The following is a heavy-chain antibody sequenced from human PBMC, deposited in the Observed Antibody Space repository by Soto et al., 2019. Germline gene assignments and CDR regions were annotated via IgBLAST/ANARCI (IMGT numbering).Heavy chain of an antibody. CDR2: INAANGDT. J-gene: IGHJ4*02. Sequence: ASVKVSCKASGYTFTSYPMHWVRQAPGQGLERMGWINAANGDTKYSQKLQGRVTITRDPSAITAYMELSSLRSEDTAVYYCARDWTHYDSSGPGDYWGQGTLVTVSS. CDR1: GYTFTSYP. V-gene: IGHV1-3*01. CDR3: ARDWTHYDSSGPGDY. D-gene: IGHD3-22*01.